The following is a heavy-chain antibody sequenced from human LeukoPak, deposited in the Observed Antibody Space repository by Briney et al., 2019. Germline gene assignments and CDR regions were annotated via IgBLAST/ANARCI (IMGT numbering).Heavy chain of an antibody. CDR1: GGSFSGYC. Sequence: SETLSLTCAVYGGSFSGYCWSWIRQPPGKGLEWIGEINHSGSTNYNPSLKSRVTISVDTSKNQFSLKLSSVTAADTAVYYCASSAITMVRGVITLFDYWGQGTLVTVSS. J-gene: IGHJ4*02. D-gene: IGHD3-10*01. V-gene: IGHV4-34*01. CDR3: ASSAITMVRGVITLFDY. CDR2: INHSGST.